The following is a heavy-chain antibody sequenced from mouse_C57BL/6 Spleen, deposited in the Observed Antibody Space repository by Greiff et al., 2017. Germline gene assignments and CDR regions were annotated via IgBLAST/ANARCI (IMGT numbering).Heavy chain of an antibody. V-gene: IGHV1-4*01. D-gene: IGHD2-12*01. CDR2: INPSSGYT. CDR3: ASTLLQFYFGC. CDR1: GYTFTSYT. J-gene: IGHJ2*01. Sequence: QVQLQQSGAELARPGASVKMSCKASGYTFTSYTMHWVKQRPGQGLEWIGYINPSSGYTKYNQKFKDKATLTADKSSSTAYMQLSSLTSEDSAVYYGASTLLQFYFGCWGQGTTLTVSS.